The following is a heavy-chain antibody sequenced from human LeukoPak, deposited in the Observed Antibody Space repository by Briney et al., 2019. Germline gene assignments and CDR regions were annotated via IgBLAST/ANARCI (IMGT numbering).Heavy chain of an antibody. V-gene: IGHV4-34*01. CDR1: GGPFSGYF. J-gene: IGHJ4*02. CDR3: ARRYYYNLGSFPFDF. Sequence: SETLSLTCAVSGGPFSGYFWSWIRQSSGKGLEWIGEIHNSGTTNYNPSFNSRVTISEDTSKNQFYLNLSAVTAADTAVYYCARRYYYNLGSFPFDFWGQGTLVTVSS. CDR2: IHNSGTT. D-gene: IGHD3-10*01.